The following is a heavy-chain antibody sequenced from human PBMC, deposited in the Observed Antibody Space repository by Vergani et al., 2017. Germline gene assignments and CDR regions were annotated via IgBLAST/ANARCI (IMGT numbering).Heavy chain of an antibody. CDR1: GFTFSSYA. J-gene: IGHJ4*02. D-gene: IGHD3-10*01. Sequence: QVQLVESGGGVVQPARSLRLSCAASGFTFSSYAMHWVRQAPGKGLERVAVLSYDGSNKYSADSVKCRFTSSRDNSKNTLYLQMNSLRAEDTAVYYCASGFYNWGQGTLVSVSS. CDR3: ASGFYN. CDR2: LSYDGSNK. V-gene: IGHV3-30-3*01.